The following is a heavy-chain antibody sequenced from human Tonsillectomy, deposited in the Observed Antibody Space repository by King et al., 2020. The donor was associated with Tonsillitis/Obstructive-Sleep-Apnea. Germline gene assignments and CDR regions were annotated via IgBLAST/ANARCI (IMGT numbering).Heavy chain of an antibody. CDR1: GCSISSRSYY. CDR3: ARTELYYDSSGYDAFDI. CDR2: IYYSGST. Sequence: QLQESGPGLVKPSETLSLTCTVSGCSISSRSYYWGWIRQPPGKGLEWIGSIYYSGSTYYNPSLKSRVTISVDTSKNQFSLKLSSVTDADTAVYYCARTELYYDSSGYDAFDIWGQGTMVTVSS. J-gene: IGHJ3*02. V-gene: IGHV4-39*01. D-gene: IGHD3-22*01.